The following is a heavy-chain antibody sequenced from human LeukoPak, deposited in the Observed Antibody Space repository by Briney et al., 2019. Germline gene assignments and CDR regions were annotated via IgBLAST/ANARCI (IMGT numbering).Heavy chain of an antibody. Sequence: GASVKVSCTASGYTFTSYGFSWVRQAPGQGLEWMGWISAYNGNTNYAQKLQGRVTMTTDTSTSTAYMELRSLRSDDTAVYYCARDEPYRYYYYGMDVWGQGTTVTVSS. CDR2: ISAYNGNT. D-gene: IGHD1-1*01. CDR1: GYTFTSYG. V-gene: IGHV1-18*01. CDR3: ARDEPYRYYYYGMDV. J-gene: IGHJ6*02.